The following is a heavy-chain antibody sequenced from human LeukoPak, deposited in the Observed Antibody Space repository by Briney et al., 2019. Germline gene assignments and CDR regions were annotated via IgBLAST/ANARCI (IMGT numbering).Heavy chain of an antibody. Sequence: GGSLRLSCAATGFTFSSYAMRWVRQAPGKGLEWVSTISGSGGSTYYADSVKGRFTISRDNSKNTLYLQMNSLRAEDTAVYYCAKRDVWSSGWYNFDYWGQGTLVTVSS. CDR1: GFTFSSYA. V-gene: IGHV3-23*01. J-gene: IGHJ4*02. CDR2: ISGSGGST. D-gene: IGHD6-19*01. CDR3: AKRDVWSSGWYNFDY.